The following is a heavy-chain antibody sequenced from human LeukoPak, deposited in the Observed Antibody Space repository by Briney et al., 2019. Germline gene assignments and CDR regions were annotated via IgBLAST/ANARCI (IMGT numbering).Heavy chain of an antibody. CDR3: ARSSTAHFDY. CDR2: IYYSGST. CDR1: GGSISSSSYY. D-gene: IGHD4-17*01. J-gene: IGHJ4*02. Sequence: PSETLSLTCTVSGGSISSSSYYWGWIRQPPGKGLEWIGSIYYSGSTYYNPSLESRVTISVDTSKNQFSLKLSSVTAADTAVYYCARSSTAHFDYWGQGTLVTVSS. V-gene: IGHV4-39*07.